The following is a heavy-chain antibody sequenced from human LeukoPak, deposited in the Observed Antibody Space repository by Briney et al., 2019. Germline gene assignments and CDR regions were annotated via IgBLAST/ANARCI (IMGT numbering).Heavy chain of an antibody. V-gene: IGHV3-30*04. J-gene: IGHJ4*02. CDR1: GFTFSSYA. D-gene: IGHD3-3*01. CDR2: ISYDGSNK. CDR3: ARDYDFWSGPDY. Sequence: GGSLRLSCAASGFTFSSYAMHWVRQAPGKGLEWVAVISYDGSNKYYADSVKGRFTISRDNSKNTLYLQMNSLRAEDTAVYYCARDYDFWSGPDYRGQGTLVTVSS.